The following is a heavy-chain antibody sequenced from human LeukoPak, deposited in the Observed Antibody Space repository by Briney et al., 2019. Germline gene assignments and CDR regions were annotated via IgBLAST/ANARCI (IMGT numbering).Heavy chain of an antibody. CDR1: GYTFTSYA. Sequence: ASVKVSCKASGYTFTSYAMHWVRQAPGQRLEWMGWINAGSGNTKYSQKFQGRVTITRDTSASTAYMELSSLRSDDTAVYYCAREGIPTGAIAVAGTVDYWGQGTLVTVSS. D-gene: IGHD6-19*01. CDR2: INAGSGNT. J-gene: IGHJ4*02. CDR3: AREGIPTGAIAVAGTVDY. V-gene: IGHV1-3*01.